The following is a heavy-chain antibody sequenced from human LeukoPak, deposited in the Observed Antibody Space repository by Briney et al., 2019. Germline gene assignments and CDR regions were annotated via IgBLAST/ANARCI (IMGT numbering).Heavy chain of an antibody. Sequence: SVKVSCKASGGTFSSYAISWVRQAPGQGLEWTGRIIPILGIANYAQKFQGRVTITADKSTSTAYMELSSLRSEDTAVYYCARSSCGGDCYSRGNWFDPWGQGTLVTVSS. CDR2: IIPILGIA. CDR3: ARSSCGGDCYSRGNWFDP. CDR1: GGTFSSYA. J-gene: IGHJ5*02. D-gene: IGHD2-21*02. V-gene: IGHV1-69*04.